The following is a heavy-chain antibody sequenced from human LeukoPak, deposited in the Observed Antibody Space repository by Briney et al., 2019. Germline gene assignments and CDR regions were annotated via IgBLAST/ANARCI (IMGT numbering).Heavy chain of an antibody. V-gene: IGHV3-30*02. CDR3: AKDHSEPNYGGDY. CDR1: GFTFSSYG. D-gene: IGHD4-23*01. CDR2: IRYDGSNK. J-gene: IGHJ4*02. Sequence: PGGSLRLSCAASGFTFSSYGMHWVRQAPGKGLEWVAFIRYDGSNKYYADSVKGRFTISRDNSKNTLYLQMNSLRAEDTAVYYCAKDHSEPNYGGDYWGQGTLVTVSS.